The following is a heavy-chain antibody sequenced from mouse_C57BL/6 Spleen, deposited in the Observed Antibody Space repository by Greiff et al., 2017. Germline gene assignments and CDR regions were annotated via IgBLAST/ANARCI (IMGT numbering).Heavy chain of an antibody. J-gene: IGHJ4*01. V-gene: IGHV1-81*01. D-gene: IGHD2-1*01. CDR1: GYTFTSYG. CDR3: ARWGNYEAMDY. CDR2: IYPRIGNT. Sequence: VQLQQSGAELARPGASVKLSCKASGYTFTSYGISWVKQSTGQGLEWIGEIYPRIGNTYYNEKFKGKARLTADKSSRTAYMELRSLTSEDSAVYFCARWGNYEAMDYWGQGTSVTVSS.